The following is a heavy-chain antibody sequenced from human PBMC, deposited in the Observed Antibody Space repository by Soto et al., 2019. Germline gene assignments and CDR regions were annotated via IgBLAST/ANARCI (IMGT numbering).Heavy chain of an antibody. J-gene: IGHJ4*02. CDR1: GDSLSTYY. Sequence: QVQLQESGPGLVRPSETLSLTCTVSGDSLSTYYWSWIRQPAGERLEWIGRIHDTGRTNYNPSLKRRVTMSVDTSKNQFSLRVNSVTAAATGVYYWARESVSGTCRFVSWGQGTLVTVSS. CDR3: ARESVSGTCRFVS. V-gene: IGHV4-4*07. D-gene: IGHD3-16*01. CDR2: IHDTGRT.